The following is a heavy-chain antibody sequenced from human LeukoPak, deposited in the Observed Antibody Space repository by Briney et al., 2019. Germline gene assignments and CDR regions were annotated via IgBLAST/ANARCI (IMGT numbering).Heavy chain of an antibody. J-gene: IGHJ6*03. V-gene: IGHV3-23*01. Sequence: PGGSLRLSCAASGFTFTFYAMSWVRQAPGKGLQWVSTIRGSGFNTYYADSVKGRFTISRDNSKNTLYLQMTSLRAEDTAVYYCAKGAAAGDSYYYYYVDVWGKGTTVTVSS. D-gene: IGHD6-13*01. CDR1: GFTFTFYA. CDR3: AKGAAAGDSYYYYYVDV. CDR2: IRGSGFNT.